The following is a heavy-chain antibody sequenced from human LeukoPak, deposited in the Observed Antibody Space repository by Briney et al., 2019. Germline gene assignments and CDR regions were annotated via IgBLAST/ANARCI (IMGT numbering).Heavy chain of an antibody. CDR2: IIPIFGTA. CDR3: ARETGGHTYYFDY. V-gene: IGHV1-69*13. J-gene: IGHJ4*02. D-gene: IGHD7-27*01. CDR1: GGTFSSYA. Sequence: SVKVSCKASGGTFSSYAISWVRQAPGQGLEWLGGIIPIFGTANYAQKFQGRVTITADESTSTAYMELSSLRAEDTAVYYCARETGGHTYYFDYWGQGTLVTVSS.